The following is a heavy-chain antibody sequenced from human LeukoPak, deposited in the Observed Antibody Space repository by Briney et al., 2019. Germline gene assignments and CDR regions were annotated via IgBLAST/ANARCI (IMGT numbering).Heavy chain of an antibody. CDR1: GGSIRSSYYY. CDR3: ARHFPGGSGYLYYFDY. D-gene: IGHD3-3*01. CDR2: IYDSGST. V-gene: IGHV4-39*01. J-gene: IGHJ4*02. Sequence: KPSETLSLTCTVSGGSIRSSYYYWGWIRQPPGKGLEWIGSIYDSGSTYYNPSLKSRVTISVDTSKNQFSLKLNSVTAADTAVYYCARHFPGGSGYLYYFDYWGQGTLVTVSS.